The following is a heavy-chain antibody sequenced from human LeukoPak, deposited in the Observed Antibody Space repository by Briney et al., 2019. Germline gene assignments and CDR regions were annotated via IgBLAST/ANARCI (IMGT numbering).Heavy chain of an antibody. D-gene: IGHD6-13*01. V-gene: IGHV3-48*03. Sequence: GGSLRLSCAASGFTFSSYEMNWVRQAPGKGLEWVSYISSSGSTIHYANSVKGRFAISRDNAKNSLYLQMNSLRADETAVYYCARLRPYSSSWYAYYGMDVWGQGTTVTVSS. J-gene: IGHJ6*02. CDR1: GFTFSSYE. CDR3: ARLRPYSSSWYAYYGMDV. CDR2: ISSSGSTI.